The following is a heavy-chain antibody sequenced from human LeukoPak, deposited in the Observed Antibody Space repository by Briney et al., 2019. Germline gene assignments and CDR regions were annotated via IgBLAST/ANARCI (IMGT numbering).Heavy chain of an antibody. Sequence: PSETLSLTCAVSGGSISSLNWWSWVRQPPGKGLEWIGEIYQRGSTNYNPSLKSRVTISVDESKNQFSLRLSSVTAADTAVYYCARGGGQGDYYYYGMDVWGPGATVTVSS. CDR3: ARGGGQGDYYYYGMDV. J-gene: IGHJ6*02. V-gene: IGHV4-4*02. D-gene: IGHD2-15*01. CDR2: IYQRGST. CDR1: GGSISSLNW.